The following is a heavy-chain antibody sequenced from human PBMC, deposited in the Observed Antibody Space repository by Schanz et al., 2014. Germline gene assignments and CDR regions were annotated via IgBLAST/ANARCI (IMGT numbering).Heavy chain of an antibody. CDR3: ARDPNSVNEIDY. Sequence: EVQLLESGGGLVQPGGSLRLSCAASGFTFSSYAMSWVRQAPGKGLEWVSAISGSGETTYYADSVKGRFTISRDNSKNALYLQMNSLRAEDTAVYYCARDPNSVNEIDYWGQGTLVTVSS. CDR1: GFTFSSYA. V-gene: IGHV3-23*01. J-gene: IGHJ4*02. D-gene: IGHD5-12*01. CDR2: ISGSGETT.